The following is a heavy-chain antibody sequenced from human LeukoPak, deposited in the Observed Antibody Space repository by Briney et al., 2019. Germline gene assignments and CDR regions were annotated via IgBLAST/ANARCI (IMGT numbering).Heavy chain of an antibody. J-gene: IGHJ3*02. CDR2: ISAYNGNT. V-gene: IGHV1-18*01. CDR3: ARDKDILTGFDAFDI. Sequence: GASVKVSCKASGYTFTSYGISWVRQAPGQGLEWMGWISAYNGNTNYAQKLQGRVTMTTDTSTSTAYMELRSLRSDDTAVYYCARDKDILTGFDAFDIWGQGTMVTVSS. CDR1: GYTFTSYG. D-gene: IGHD3-9*01.